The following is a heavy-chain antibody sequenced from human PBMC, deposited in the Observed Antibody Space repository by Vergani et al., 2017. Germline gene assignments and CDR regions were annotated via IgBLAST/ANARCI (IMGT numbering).Heavy chain of an antibody. D-gene: IGHD4-17*01. CDR3: ASGWDFGDSR. V-gene: IGHV4-61*02. J-gene: IGHJ4*02. CDR1: GGSFSTGGQS. CDR2: IYYSGST. Sequence: QVQLQESGPGLVKPSQTLSLTCTVSGGSFSTGGQSWTWLRQSAGKGLEWIGRIYYSGSTYYNPSLKSRLTISVDASKNQFSLKLSSVTAPDTAVYYCASGWDFGDSRWGQGTLVTVSS.